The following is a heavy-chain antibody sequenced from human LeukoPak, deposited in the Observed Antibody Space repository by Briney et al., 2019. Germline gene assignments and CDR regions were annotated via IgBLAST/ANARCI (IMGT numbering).Heavy chain of an antibody. Sequence: GASVKVSCKASGYTFTGYYMHWVRQAPGQGLERMGWINPNSGGTNYAQKFQGRVTMTRDTSISTAYMELSRLRSGDTAVYYCAREYYYGLGSYYGMDVWGQGTTVTVSS. CDR1: GYTFTGYY. J-gene: IGHJ6*02. CDR2: INPNSGGT. CDR3: AREYYYGLGSYYGMDV. V-gene: IGHV1-2*02. D-gene: IGHD3-10*01.